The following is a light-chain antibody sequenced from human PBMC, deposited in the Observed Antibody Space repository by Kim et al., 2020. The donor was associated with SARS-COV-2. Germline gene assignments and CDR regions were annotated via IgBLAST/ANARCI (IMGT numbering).Light chain of an antibody. V-gene: IGLV3-21*01. Sequence: SYERTQPPSVSVAPGQTARVTCEGNNIGSKSVHWYQQRPGQAPLVVIYYDSDRPSGIPERFSGSNSGNTATLTISRVEAGDEADYSCQVWDSSSVV. J-gene: IGLJ2*01. CDR2: YDS. CDR1: NIGSKS. CDR3: QVWDSSSVV.